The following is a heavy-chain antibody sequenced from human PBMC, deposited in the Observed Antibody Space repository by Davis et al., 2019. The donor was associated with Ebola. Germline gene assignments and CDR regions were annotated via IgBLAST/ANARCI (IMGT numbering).Heavy chain of an antibody. Sequence: SETLSLTCTVSGGSISSYHWTWIRQPPGKGLEWIGYFYYTGSTNYNPSLKSRVTMSVDTSKNHFSLKLSSVTAADTAVYYCAAMGPWEGMDVWGQGTTVTVSS. J-gene: IGHJ6*02. CDR3: AAMGPWEGMDV. CDR2: FYYTGST. CDR1: GGSISSYH. D-gene: IGHD5-18*01. V-gene: IGHV4-59*01.